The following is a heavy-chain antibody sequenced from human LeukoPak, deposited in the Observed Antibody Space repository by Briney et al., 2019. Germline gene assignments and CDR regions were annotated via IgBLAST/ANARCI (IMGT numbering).Heavy chain of an antibody. D-gene: IGHD3-9*01. CDR3: ARDAEPDYDILTGYPYYYYGVDV. V-gene: IGHV3-48*03. CDR2: ISSSGSTI. J-gene: IGHJ6*02. Sequence: GGSLRLSCAASGFTFSSYEMNWVRQAPGKGLEWVSYISSSGSTIYYADSVKGRFTISRDNAKNSLYLQMDSLRAEDTAVYYCARDAEPDYDILTGYPYYYYGVDVWGQGTTVTVSS. CDR1: GFTFSSYE.